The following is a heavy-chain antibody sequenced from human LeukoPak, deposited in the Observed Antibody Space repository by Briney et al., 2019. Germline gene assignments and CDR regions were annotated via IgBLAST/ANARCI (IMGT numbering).Heavy chain of an antibody. D-gene: IGHD6-13*01. V-gene: IGHV4-39*07. CDR2: IYYSGST. J-gene: IGHJ6*02. Sequence: SETLSLTCTVSGGSISSSSYYWGWIRQPPGKGLEWIGSIYYSGSTYYNPSLKSRVTISVDTSKNQFSLKLSSVTAADTAVYYCARVYMAAAAGVLIYYYYGMDVWGQGTTVTVSS. CDR1: GGSISSSSYY. CDR3: ARVYMAAAAGVLIYYYYGMDV.